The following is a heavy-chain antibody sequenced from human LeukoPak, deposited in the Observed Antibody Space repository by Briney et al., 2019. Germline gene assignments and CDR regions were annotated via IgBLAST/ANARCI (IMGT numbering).Heavy chain of an antibody. J-gene: IGHJ4*02. D-gene: IGHD3-22*01. CDR2: ISGSGGST. CDR1: GFTFSIYA. Sequence: GGSLRLSCAASGFTFSIYAMSWVRQAPGKGLEWVSAISGSGGSTYYADSVKGRFTISRDNSKNTLYLQMNSLRAEDTAVYYCAKDQRTGAYYYDSSGYYALDYWGQGTLVTVSS. V-gene: IGHV3-23*01. CDR3: AKDQRTGAYYYDSSGYYALDY.